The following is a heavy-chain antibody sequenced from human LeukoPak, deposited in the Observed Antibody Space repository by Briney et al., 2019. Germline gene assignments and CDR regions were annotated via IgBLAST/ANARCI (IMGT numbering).Heavy chain of an antibody. CDR2: VDGSGTWT. V-gene: IGHV3-23*01. CDR1: GFSSRSDH. D-gene: IGHD7-27*01. CDR3: ARFTWGCRGGCR. Sequence: GGSLRLSCAVSGFSSRSDHVNWIRQPPGKGLEWVSGVDGSGTWTAYGDSLRGRFTISRDTSKDTIYLEMNSLRAEDAAVYYCARFTWGCRGGCRWGRGTLVIVPS. J-gene: IGHJ4*02.